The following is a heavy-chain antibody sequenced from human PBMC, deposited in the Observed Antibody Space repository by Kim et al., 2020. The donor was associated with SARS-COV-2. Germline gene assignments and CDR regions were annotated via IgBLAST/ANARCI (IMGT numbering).Heavy chain of an antibody. Sequence: GGSLRLSCAASGFTFSSYAMHWVRQAPGKGLEWVAVISYDGSNKYYADSVKGRFTISRDHSKNTLYLQMNSLRAEDTAVYYCARVGRGSGWFSYNYYGMDVCGLGTTVTVSS. CDR3: ARVGRGSGWFSYNYYGMDV. CDR1: GFTFSSYA. CDR2: ISYDGSNK. V-gene: IGHV3-30*04. D-gene: IGHD6-19*01. J-gene: IGHJ6*02.